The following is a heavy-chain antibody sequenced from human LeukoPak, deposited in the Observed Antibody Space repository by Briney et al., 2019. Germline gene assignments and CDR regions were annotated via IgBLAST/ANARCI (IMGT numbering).Heavy chain of an antibody. CDR3: ARGLSWFDP. CDR1: GYTFTSYY. J-gene: IGHJ5*02. CDR2: INPSGVTT. Sequence: ASVKVSCKASGYTFTSYYMHWVRQAPGQGLEWMGIINPSGVTTSYPQKLQGRVTMTTDTSTSTAYMELRSLRSDDTAVYYCARGLSWFDPWGQGTLVTVSS. V-gene: IGHV1-46*01. D-gene: IGHD3-16*02.